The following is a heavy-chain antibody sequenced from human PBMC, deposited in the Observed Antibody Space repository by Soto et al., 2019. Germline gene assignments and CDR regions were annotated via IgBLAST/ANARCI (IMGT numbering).Heavy chain of an antibody. CDR2: ISHSGTA. Sequence: QVQLQESGPGLVKPSQTLSLTCTVSGGSISSGNYYWCWIRQPPGKGLEWIGYISHSGTAYYNPSLKRRITISVDTSKNQFAMKLSSATAADTAVYYCARYLSDYNGMDVWGQGTTVTVSS. CDR1: GGSISSGNYY. J-gene: IGHJ6*02. CDR3: ARYLSDYNGMDV. V-gene: IGHV4-30-4*01. D-gene: IGHD3-16*02.